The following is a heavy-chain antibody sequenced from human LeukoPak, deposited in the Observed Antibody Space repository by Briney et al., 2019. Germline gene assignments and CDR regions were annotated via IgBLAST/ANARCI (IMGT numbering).Heavy chain of an antibody. CDR3: TTDLWFGESYYFDY. CDR1: GFTFSNAW. J-gene: IGHJ4*02. V-gene: IGHV3-15*01. D-gene: IGHD3-10*01. CDR2: IKSKTDGGTT. Sequence: GGSLRPSCAASGFTFSNAWMSWVRQAPGKGLEWVGRIKSKTDGGTTDYAAPVKGRFTISRDDSKNTLYLQMNSLKTEDTAVYYCTTDLWFGESYYFDYWGQGTLVTVSS.